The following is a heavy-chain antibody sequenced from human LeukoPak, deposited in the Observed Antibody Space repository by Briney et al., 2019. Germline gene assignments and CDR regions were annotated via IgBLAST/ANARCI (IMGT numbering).Heavy chain of an antibody. D-gene: IGHD5-18*01. J-gene: IGHJ6*03. CDR3: ARGSRGYSYGYYYYYYMDV. V-gene: IGHV1-8*01. Sequence: ASVKVSCKASGYTFTSYDIHWVRQATGQGLEWMGWMNPNSGNTGYAQKFQGRVTMTRNTSISTAYMELSSLRSEDTAVYYCARGSRGYSYGYYYYYYMDVWGKGTTVTVSS. CDR1: GYTFTSYD. CDR2: MNPNSGNT.